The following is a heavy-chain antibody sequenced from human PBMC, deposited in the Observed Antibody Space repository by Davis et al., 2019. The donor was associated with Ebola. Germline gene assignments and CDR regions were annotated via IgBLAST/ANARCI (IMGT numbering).Heavy chain of an antibody. Sequence: PGGSLRLSCKGSPYYFTNYWIGWVRQVPGQGLEWMGIIHPGDSDTRYSPSFQGQVTISADKSINTAYLQWSRLKASDTAMYYCATKVTLFGVADYWGQGTMVIVSS. CDR1: PYYFTNYW. CDR3: ATKVTLFGVADY. V-gene: IGHV5-51*01. D-gene: IGHD3-3*01. J-gene: IGHJ4*02. CDR2: IHPGDSDT.